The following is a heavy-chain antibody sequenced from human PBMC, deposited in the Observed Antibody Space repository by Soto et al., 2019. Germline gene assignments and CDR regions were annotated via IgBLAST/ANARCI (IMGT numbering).Heavy chain of an antibody. V-gene: IGHV3-23*01. CDR1: GFTFSSYA. Sequence: PGGSLRLSCVVSGFTFSSYAMSWVRQAPGKGLEWVSTIRGSLGSTYYADSVQGRFTISRDNSKNTLYLQMDSLRAEDAAVYYCASRSATVLSLTYWGPGTQVTVSS. J-gene: IGHJ4*02. CDR2: IRGSLGST. D-gene: IGHD4-17*01. CDR3: ASRSATVLSLTY.